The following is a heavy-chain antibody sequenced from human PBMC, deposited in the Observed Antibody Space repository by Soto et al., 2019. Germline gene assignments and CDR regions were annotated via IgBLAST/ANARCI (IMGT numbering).Heavy chain of an antibody. CDR2: ISWNSGSI. D-gene: IGHD6-19*01. J-gene: IGHJ4*02. CDR1: GFTFDDYA. CDR3: ARGARSGWYPYFDY. V-gene: IGHV3-9*01. Sequence: GGSLRLSCAASGFTFDDYAMHWVRQAPGKGLEWVSGISWNSGSIGYADSVKGRFTISRDNAKNSLYLQMNSLRAEDTAVYYCARGARSGWYPYFDYWGQGTLVTVSS.